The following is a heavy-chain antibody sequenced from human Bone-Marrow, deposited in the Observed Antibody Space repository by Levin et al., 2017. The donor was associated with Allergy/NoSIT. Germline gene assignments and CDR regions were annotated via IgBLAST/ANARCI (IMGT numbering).Heavy chain of an antibody. CDR2: ISAYNGNT. CDR3: ARDRHGWELLAHFDY. V-gene: IGHV1-18*01. CDR1: GYTFTSYG. Sequence: GGSLRLSCKASGYTFTSYGISWVRQAPGQGLEWMGWISAYNGNTNYAQKLQGRVTMTTDTSTSTAYMELRSLRSDDTAVYYCARDRHGWELLAHFDYWGQGTLVTVSS. D-gene: IGHD1-26*01. J-gene: IGHJ4*02.